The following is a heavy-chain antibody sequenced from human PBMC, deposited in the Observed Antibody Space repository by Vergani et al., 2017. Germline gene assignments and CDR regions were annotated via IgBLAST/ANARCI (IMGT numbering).Heavy chain of an antibody. Sequence: QVQLQQWGAGLLKPSETLSLTCAVYGGSFSGYYWSWIRQPPGKGLEWIGYIYYSGSTNYNPSLKSRVTMSVDTSKNQFSLKLSSVTAADTAVYYCARLRITAADDAFDIWGQGTMVTVSS. J-gene: IGHJ3*02. D-gene: IGHD6-13*01. V-gene: IGHV4-34*11. CDR3: ARLRITAADDAFDI. CDR2: IYYSGST. CDR1: GGSFSGYY.